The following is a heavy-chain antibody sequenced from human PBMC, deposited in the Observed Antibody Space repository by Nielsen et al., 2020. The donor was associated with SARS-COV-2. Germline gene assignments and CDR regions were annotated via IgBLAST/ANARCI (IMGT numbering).Heavy chain of an antibody. Sequence: SGPTLVTPTETLTLTCTVSGFSLSNARMGVSWIRQPPGKALEWLAHIFSNDEKSYSTSLKSRLTISKDTSKSQVVLTMTNMDPVDTATYYCARTLTTVTLKPNWFDPWGQGTLVTVSS. CDR3: ARTLTTVTLKPNWFDP. J-gene: IGHJ5*02. V-gene: IGHV2-26*01. D-gene: IGHD4-17*01. CDR1: GFSLSNARMG. CDR2: IFSNDEK.